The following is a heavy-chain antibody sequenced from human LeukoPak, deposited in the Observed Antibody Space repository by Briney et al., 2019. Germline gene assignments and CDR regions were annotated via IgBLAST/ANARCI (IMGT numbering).Heavy chain of an antibody. D-gene: IGHD3-10*01. Sequence: AGGSLRLSCAASGFTFSSYWMSWVRQAPGKGLEWVANIKQDGSEKYYVDSVKGRFTISRDNAKNSLYLQMNSLRAEDTAVYYCARRSYYGSGSYYNLDAFDIWGQGTMVTVSS. CDR2: IKQDGSEK. J-gene: IGHJ3*02. CDR3: ARRSYYGSGSYYNLDAFDI. V-gene: IGHV3-7*01. CDR1: GFTFSSYW.